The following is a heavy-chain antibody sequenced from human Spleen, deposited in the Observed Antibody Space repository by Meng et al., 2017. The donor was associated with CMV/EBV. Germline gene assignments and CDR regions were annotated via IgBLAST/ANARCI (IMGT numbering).Heavy chain of an antibody. V-gene: IGHV3-53*01. CDR1: GFTISSNY. Sequence: GESLKISCAASGFTISSNYMSWVRQAPGKGLEWVSVIYIGGSTYYADSVKGRFTISRDHSKNTLYLQMNSLRAEDTAVYYCAGDRGGMDVWGQGTTVTVSS. D-gene: IGHD3-10*01. J-gene: IGHJ6*02. CDR3: AGDRGGMDV. CDR2: IYIGGST.